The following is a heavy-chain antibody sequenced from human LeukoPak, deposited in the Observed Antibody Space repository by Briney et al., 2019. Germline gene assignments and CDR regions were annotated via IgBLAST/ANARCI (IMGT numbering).Heavy chain of an antibody. CDR3: AREDDVVVPALGGYYYYGMDV. CDR2: INPNSGGT. V-gene: IGHV1-2*02. D-gene: IGHD2-2*01. J-gene: IGHJ6*02. Sequence: ASVKVSCKASGYTFTGYYMHWVRQAPGQGLEWMGWINPNSGGTNYAQKFQGRVTMTRDTSISTAYMELSRLRSDDTAVYYCAREDDVVVPALGGYYYYGMDVWGQGTTVTVSS. CDR1: GYTFTGYY.